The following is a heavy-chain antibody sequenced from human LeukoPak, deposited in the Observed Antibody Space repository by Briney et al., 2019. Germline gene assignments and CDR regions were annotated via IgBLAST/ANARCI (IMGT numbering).Heavy chain of an antibody. V-gene: IGHV4-34*01. CDR3: ARRRITMVRGVMDWFDP. Sequence: NSSETLSLTCAVYCGSFSGYYWSWIRQPPGKGLEWIGEINHSGSTNYNPSLKSRVTISVDTSKNQFSLKLSSVTAADTAVYYCARRRITMVRGVMDWFDPWGQGTLVTVSS. CDR2: INHSGST. CDR1: CGSFSGYY. J-gene: IGHJ5*02. D-gene: IGHD3-10*01.